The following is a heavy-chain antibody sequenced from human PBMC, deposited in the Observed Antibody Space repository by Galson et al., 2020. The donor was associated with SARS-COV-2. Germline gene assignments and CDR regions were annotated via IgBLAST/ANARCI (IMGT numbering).Heavy chain of an antibody. CDR1: GFSLSTSGMR. CDR3: ARSYYYDSSGHQGAFDI. Sequence: SGPTLVKPTQPLTLTCTFSGFSLSTSGMRASWIRQPPGKALEWLARIDWDDDKFYSTSLKTRLTISKDTSKNQVVLTMTNMDPVDTATYYCARSYYYDSSGHQGAFDIWGQGTMVTVSS. J-gene: IGHJ3*02. D-gene: IGHD3-22*01. V-gene: IGHV2-70*04. CDR2: IDWDDDK.